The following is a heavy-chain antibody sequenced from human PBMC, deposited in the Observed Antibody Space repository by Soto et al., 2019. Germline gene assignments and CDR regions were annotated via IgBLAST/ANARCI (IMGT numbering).Heavy chain of an antibody. CDR3: ARVIGGLYYFDY. V-gene: IGHV1-69*02. D-gene: IGHD3-16*02. CDR1: GGTFSTYT. Sequence: GASVKVSCKASGGTFSTYTITWVRQAPGQGLEWMGRIIPIIGIINYAQKFQGRVTITRDTSASTAYMELSSLRSEDTAVYYCARVIGGLYYFDYWGQGTLVTVSS. CDR2: IIPIIGII. J-gene: IGHJ4*02.